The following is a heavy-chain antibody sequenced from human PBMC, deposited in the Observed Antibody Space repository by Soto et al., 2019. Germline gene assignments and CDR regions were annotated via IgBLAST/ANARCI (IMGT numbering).Heavy chain of an antibody. CDR3: ARDQDIVVAPGAYGMDV. Sequence: LRLSCAASGFIFRSYSLNWVRQVPGKGLEWLSYISSSSRITYYADSVKGRFTVSRDNAKNSLYLQMNSLRDEDTAVYYCARDQDIVVAPGAYGMDVWGQGTTVTVSS. V-gene: IGHV3-48*02. CDR1: GFIFRSYS. J-gene: IGHJ6*02. D-gene: IGHD2-2*01. CDR2: ISSSSRIT.